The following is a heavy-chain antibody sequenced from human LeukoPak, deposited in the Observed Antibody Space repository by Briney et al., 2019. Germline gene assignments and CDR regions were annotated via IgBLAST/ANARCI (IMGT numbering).Heavy chain of an antibody. D-gene: IGHD6-13*01. Sequence: PSETLSLTCAVYGGSFSGYYWSWIRQPPGKGPEWIGEINHSGSTNYNPSLKSRVTISVDTSKNQFSLKLSSVTAADTAVYYCARAVYSSSWYGSDYWGQGTLVTVSS. CDR2: INHSGST. J-gene: IGHJ4*02. V-gene: IGHV4-34*01. CDR3: ARAVYSSSWYGSDY. CDR1: GGSFSGYY.